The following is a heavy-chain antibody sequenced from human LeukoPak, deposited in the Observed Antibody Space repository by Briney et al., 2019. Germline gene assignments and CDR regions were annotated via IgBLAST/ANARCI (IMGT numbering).Heavy chain of an antibody. CDR3: AKRPSDYGDYVSYFDY. D-gene: IGHD4-17*01. J-gene: IGHJ4*02. Sequence: PGGSLRLSCAASGFTFSNYWLTWVRQAPGQGLEWVANIKQDGSEKHYVDSVKGRFTISRDNAKNSLYLQMNSLRDEDTAVYYCAKRPSDYGDYVSYFDYWGQGTLVTVSS. CDR2: IKQDGSEK. CDR1: GFTFSNYW. V-gene: IGHV3-7*01.